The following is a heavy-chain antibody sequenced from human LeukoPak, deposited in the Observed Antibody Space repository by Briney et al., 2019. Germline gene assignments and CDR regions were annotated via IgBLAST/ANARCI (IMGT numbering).Heavy chain of an antibody. J-gene: IGHJ6*03. CDR2: ISAYNGNT. CDR1: GYTFTSYG. Sequence: ASVKVSCKASGYTFTSYGISWVRQAPGQGLEWMGWISAYNGNTNYAQKLQGRVTMTTDTSTSTAYMELRSLRSEDTAVYYCARSGSSSDPYYYYYYMDVWGKGTTVTVSS. CDR3: ARSGSSSDPYYYYYYMDV. V-gene: IGHV1-18*01. D-gene: IGHD6-6*01.